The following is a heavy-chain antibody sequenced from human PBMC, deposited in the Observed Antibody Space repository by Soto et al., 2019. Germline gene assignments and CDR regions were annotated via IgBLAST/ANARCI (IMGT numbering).Heavy chain of an antibody. CDR2: INHSGST. CDR1: GGSFSGYY. J-gene: IGHJ6*02. CDR3: ARGRWYSNSLGPTAGMDV. Sequence: QVQLQQWGAGLLKPSETLSLTCAVYGGSFSGYYWSWIRQPPGKGLEWIGEINHSGSTNYNPSLKSRVTISVDTSKNQFSLKLSSVTAADTAVYYCARGRWYSNSLGPTAGMDVWGQGTTFTVSS. D-gene: IGHD6-13*01. V-gene: IGHV4-34*01.